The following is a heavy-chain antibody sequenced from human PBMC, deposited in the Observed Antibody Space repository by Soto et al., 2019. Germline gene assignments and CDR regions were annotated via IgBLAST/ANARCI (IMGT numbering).Heavy chain of an antibody. Sequence: GASVKVSCKVSGYTLTELSMHWVRQAPGKGLEWMGGFDPEDGETIYAQKFQGRVTMTEDTSTDSAYMELSSLRSEDTAVYYCATSAGYGDYVFDYWGQGTLVTSPQ. CDR1: GYTLTELS. D-gene: IGHD4-17*01. V-gene: IGHV1-24*01. CDR3: ATSAGYGDYVFDY. J-gene: IGHJ4*02. CDR2: FDPEDGET.